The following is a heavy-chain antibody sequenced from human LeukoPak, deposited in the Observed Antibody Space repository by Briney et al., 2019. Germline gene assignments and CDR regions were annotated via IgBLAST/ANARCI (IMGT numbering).Heavy chain of an antibody. CDR3: ARGMGAGYYYYYMDV. V-gene: IGHV4-61*02. Sequence: PSETLSLTCTVSGYSISSGYYWGWIRQPAGKGLEWIGRIYTSGGTNYNPSLKSRVTISVDTSKNQFSLKLSSVTAADTAVYYCARGMGAGYYYYYMDVWGKGTTVTISS. CDR2: IYTSGGT. D-gene: IGHD1-26*01. CDR1: GYSISSGYY. J-gene: IGHJ6*03.